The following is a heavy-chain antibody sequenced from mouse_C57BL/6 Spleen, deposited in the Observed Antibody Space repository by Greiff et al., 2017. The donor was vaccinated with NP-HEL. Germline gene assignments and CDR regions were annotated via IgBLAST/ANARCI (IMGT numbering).Heavy chain of an antibody. CDR1: GYTFTDYY. CDR2: IYPGSGNT. V-gene: IGHV1-76*01. Sequence: QAQLQQSGAELVRPGASVKLSCKASGYTFTDYYINWVKQRPGQGLEWIARIYPGSGNTYYNEKFKGKATLTAEKSSSTAYMQLSSLTSEDSAVYFCARGLRQNYYAMDYWGQGTSVTVSS. D-gene: IGHD2-4*01. J-gene: IGHJ4*01. CDR3: ARGLRQNYYAMDY.